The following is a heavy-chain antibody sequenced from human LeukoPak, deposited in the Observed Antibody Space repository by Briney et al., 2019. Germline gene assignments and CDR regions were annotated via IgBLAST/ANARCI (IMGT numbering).Heavy chain of an antibody. Sequence: GESLQISCKGSGYSFTSYWIGWVRRVPGKGLEWMGIIYTGDSDTRYSPSLQGHVTISPHKSISTAYLQWSSLNASDTAMYYCARKGSSWYVYFDYWGQGTLVTVSS. V-gene: IGHV5-51*01. CDR1: GYSFTSYW. D-gene: IGHD6-13*01. CDR3: ARKGSSWYVYFDY. J-gene: IGHJ4*02. CDR2: IYTGDSDT.